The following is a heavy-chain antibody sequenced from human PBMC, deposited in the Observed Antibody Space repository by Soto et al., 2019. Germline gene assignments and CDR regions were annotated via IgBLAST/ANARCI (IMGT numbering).Heavy chain of an antibody. D-gene: IGHD3-9*01. V-gene: IGHV3-30*18. CDR1: GFTFSSYG. CDR3: AKDDRYYAILNGYYSRPDY. Sequence: GGSLRLSCAASGFTFSSYGMHWVRQAPGQGLEWVAVISYDGSEKYYADSVKGRFTISRDNSKNKLYLQMNSLRAEDTAVFYCAKDDRYYAILNGYYSRPDYWGQGTLVTVSS. J-gene: IGHJ4*02. CDR2: ISYDGSEK.